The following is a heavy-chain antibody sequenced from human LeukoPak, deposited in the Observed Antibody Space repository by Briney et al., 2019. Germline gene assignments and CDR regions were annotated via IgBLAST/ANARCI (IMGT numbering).Heavy chain of an antibody. D-gene: IGHD6-19*01. CDR1: GGSVSSGSYY. CDR2: IYYSGST. V-gene: IGHV4-61*01. Sequence: SETLSLTCTVFGGSVSSGSYYWTWIRQPPGKGLEWIGYIYYSGSTKYNPSLKSRVTFSVDTSKNRFSLELSSVTAADTAVYHCARVGASGWFDYWGQGTLVTVSS. CDR3: ARVGASGWFDY. J-gene: IGHJ4*02.